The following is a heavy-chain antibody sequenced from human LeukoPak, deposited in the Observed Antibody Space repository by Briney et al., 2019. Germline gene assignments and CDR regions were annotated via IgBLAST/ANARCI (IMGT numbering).Heavy chain of an antibody. J-gene: IGHJ4*02. CDR1: GFTFSSYA. CDR2: ISYVGSSQ. V-gene: IGHV3-30-3*01. CDR3: ARDHHAVTTSIHY. Sequence: GGSLRLSCAASGFTFSSYAMHWVRQAPGKGLDWVAVISYVGSSQYYADSVKGRFTIPRDNSKNTLYLQMNSLRAEDTAVYYCARDHHAVTTSIHYWGQGTLVTVSS. D-gene: IGHD4-17*01.